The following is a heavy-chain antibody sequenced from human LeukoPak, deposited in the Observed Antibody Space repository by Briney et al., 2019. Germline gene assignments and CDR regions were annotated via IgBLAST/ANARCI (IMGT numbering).Heavy chain of an antibody. CDR2: ISAYNGNT. D-gene: IGHD3-22*01. CDR1: GYTFTSYG. CDR3: ARESPPTVGDYGSSGYYPNFDY. J-gene: IGHJ4*02. Sequence: ASVKVSCKASGYTFTSYGISWVRQAPGQGLEWMGWISAYNGNTNYAQKLQGRVTMTTDTSTSTAYMELRSLRSDDTAVYYCARESPPTVGDYGSSGYYPNFDYWGQGTLVTVSS. V-gene: IGHV1-18*01.